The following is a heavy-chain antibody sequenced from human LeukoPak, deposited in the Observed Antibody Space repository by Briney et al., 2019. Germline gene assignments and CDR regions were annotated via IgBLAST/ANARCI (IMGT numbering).Heavy chain of an antibody. J-gene: IGHJ4*02. V-gene: IGHV1-2*02. D-gene: IGHD2-2*01. CDR1: GYSFSGYY. CDR3: ARGVGYCSSTSCYYNDY. Sequence: ASVKVSCKASGYSFSGYYIYWVRQAPGQGLEWMGWINPNSGGTNYAQKFQGRVTMTRDTSISTAYMELSRLRSDDTAVYYCARGVGYCSSTSCYYNDYWGQGTLVTVSS. CDR2: INPNSGGT.